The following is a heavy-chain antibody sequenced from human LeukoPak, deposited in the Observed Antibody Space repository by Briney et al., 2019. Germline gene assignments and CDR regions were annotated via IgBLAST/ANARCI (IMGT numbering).Heavy chain of an antibody. CDR1: GFTFSSYW. V-gene: IGHV3-74*01. J-gene: IGHJ5*02. D-gene: IGHD1-26*01. Sequence: AGGSLRLSCAASGFTFSSYWMHWVGQAPGKGRVWVSRINSDGSRTNYADSVKGRFTISRDNAKNTLYLQMNSLRADDTAVYYCATSSGSYRLDPWGQGTLVTVSS. CDR3: ATSSGSYRLDP. CDR2: INSDGSRT.